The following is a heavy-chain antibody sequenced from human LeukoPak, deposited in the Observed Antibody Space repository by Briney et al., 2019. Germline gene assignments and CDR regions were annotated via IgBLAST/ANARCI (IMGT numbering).Heavy chain of an antibody. V-gene: IGHV3-64*01. CDR3: ARAGRWGSRYYFDY. D-gene: IGHD7-27*01. CDR2: ISSNGGST. Sequence: GGSLRLSCAASGFTFSSYAMPWVRQAPGKGLEYVSAISSNGGSTYYANSVKGRFTISRDNSKNTLYLQMGSLRAEDMAVYYCARAGRWGSRYYFDYWGQGTLVTVSS. CDR1: GFTFSSYA. J-gene: IGHJ4*02.